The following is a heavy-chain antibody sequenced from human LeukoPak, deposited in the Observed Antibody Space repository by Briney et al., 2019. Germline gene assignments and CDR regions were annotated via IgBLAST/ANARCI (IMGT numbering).Heavy chain of an antibody. V-gene: IGHV7-4-1*02. D-gene: IGHD6-6*01. CDR2: INTNTGNP. J-gene: IGHJ4*02. CDR3: ARGFGGRREQLAFDY. Sequence: VASVKVSCKASGYTFTSYAMNWVRQAPGQGLEWMGWINTNTGNPTYAQGFTGRFVLSLDTSVSTAYLQISSLKAEDTAVYYCARGFGGRREQLAFDYWGQGTLVTVSS. CDR1: GYTFTSYA.